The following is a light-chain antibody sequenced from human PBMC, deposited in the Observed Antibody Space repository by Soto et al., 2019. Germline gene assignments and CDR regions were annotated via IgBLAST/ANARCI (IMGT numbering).Light chain of an antibody. CDR1: QGISNY. V-gene: IGKV1-27*01. J-gene: IGKJ1*01. Sequence: DIQMTQSPSSLSASVGDRATITCRASQGISNYLAWYQQQPGKSPKFLIYAASTLQSGVPSRFSGSGSGTDFTLTISSLQPEDVATYYCQKYNSGPRTFGQGNKVEIK. CDR3: QKYNSGPRT. CDR2: AAS.